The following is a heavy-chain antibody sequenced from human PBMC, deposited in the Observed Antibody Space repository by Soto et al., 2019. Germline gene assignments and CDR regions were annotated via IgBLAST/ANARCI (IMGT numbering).Heavy chain of an antibody. J-gene: IGHJ4*02. Sequence: SETLSLTCAVSGGSISSGGYSWSWIRQPPGKGLEWIGYIYHSGSTYYNPSLKSRVTISVDRSKNQFSLKLSSVTAADTAVYYCARRGGGYSYGGFDYWGQGTLVTVSS. CDR3: ARRGGGYSYGGFDY. V-gene: IGHV4-30-2*01. D-gene: IGHD5-18*01. CDR2: IYHSGST. CDR1: GGSISSGGYS.